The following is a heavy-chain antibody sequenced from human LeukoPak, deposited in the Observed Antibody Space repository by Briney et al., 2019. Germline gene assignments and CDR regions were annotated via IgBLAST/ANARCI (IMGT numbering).Heavy chain of an antibody. J-gene: IGHJ4*02. V-gene: IGHV4-34*01. Sequence: PSETLSLTCAVYGGSFSGYYWSWIRQPPGKGLEWIGEINHSGSTNYNPSLKSRVTISVDTSKNQFSLKLSSVTAADTAVYYCARGGGRRWFGELLLLDYWGQGTLVTISS. CDR3: ARGGGRRWFGELLLLDY. CDR2: INHSGST. CDR1: GGSFSGYY. D-gene: IGHD3-10*01.